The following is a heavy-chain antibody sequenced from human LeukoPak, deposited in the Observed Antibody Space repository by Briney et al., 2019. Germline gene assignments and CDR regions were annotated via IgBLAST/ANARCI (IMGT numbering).Heavy chain of an antibody. CDR2: ISYDGSNK. D-gene: IGHD1/OR15-1a*01. CDR3: ATAQTGATSYYFDD. Sequence: GGSLRLSCAASGFTFSSYAMHWVRQAPGKGLEWVAVISYDGSNKYYADSVKGRFTISRDNSKNRLYLQMGSLRGEDMAVYYCATAQTGATSYYFDDWGQGTLVTVSS. J-gene: IGHJ4*02. CDR1: GFTFSSYA. V-gene: IGHV3-30*14.